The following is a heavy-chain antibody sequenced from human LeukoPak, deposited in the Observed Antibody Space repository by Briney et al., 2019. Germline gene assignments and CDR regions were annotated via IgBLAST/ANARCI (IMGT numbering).Heavy chain of an antibody. CDR3: ARGLNDSWTGENY. CDR2: INHSGST. D-gene: IGHD3-3*01. CDR1: DVSFSGYY. V-gene: IGHV4-34*01. Sequence: SETLSVTCAVYDVSFSGYYWSWIRQPPGKGLEWIGEINHSGSTNYNPSLKSRVTISLDTSKSQFSLKVRYVTAADTAVYYCARGLNDSWTGENYWGQGTLVTVSS. J-gene: IGHJ4*02.